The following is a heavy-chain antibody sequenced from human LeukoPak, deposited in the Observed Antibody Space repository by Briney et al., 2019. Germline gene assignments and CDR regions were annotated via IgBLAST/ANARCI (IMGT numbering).Heavy chain of an antibody. CDR2: TNTNTGNP. Sequence: GASVKVSCKASGYTFTSYAMNWVRQAPGQGLEWMGWTNTNTGNPTYAQGFTGRFVFPLDTSVSTAYLRISSLKAEDTAVYYCARGFSGSYKTFDYWGQGTPVTVSS. D-gene: IGHD1-26*01. CDR3: ARGFSGSYKTFDY. CDR1: GYTFTSYA. V-gene: IGHV7-4-1*02. J-gene: IGHJ4*02.